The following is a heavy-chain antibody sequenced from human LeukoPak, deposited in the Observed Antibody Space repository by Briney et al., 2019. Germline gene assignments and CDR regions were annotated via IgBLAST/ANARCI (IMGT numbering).Heavy chain of an antibody. CDR3: ARGVCGGGSCSSMDV. J-gene: IGHJ6*02. CDR2: LNPAGNT. CDR1: GFTVSTHD. D-gene: IGHD2-21*02. Sequence: PGGSLRLSCAASGFTVSTHDVHWVRQATGKGLEWVAGLNPAGNTYYPDSVKGRFTISRESARNSFYLQMNSLRAGDTAVYYCARGVCGGGSCSSMDVWGQGTTVTVSS. V-gene: IGHV3-13*04.